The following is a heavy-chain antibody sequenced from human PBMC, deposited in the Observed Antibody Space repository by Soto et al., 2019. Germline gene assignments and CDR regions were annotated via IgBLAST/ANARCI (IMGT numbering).Heavy chain of an antibody. D-gene: IGHD1-7*01. CDR2: MNPNSGNT. CDR1: GYTFTSYD. Sequence: ASVKVSCKASGYTFTSYDINWVRQATGHGLEWMGWMNPNSGNTVYAQKFQGRVTMTRDTSISTAYMELSSLRSEDTVVYYCARERTGTTSNWFDPWGQGTLVTVSS. CDR3: ARERTGTTSNWFDP. J-gene: IGHJ5*02. V-gene: IGHV1-8*01.